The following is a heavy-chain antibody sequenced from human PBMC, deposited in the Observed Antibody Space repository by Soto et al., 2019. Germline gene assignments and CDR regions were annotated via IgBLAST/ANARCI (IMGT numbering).Heavy chain of an antibody. J-gene: IGHJ5*02. Sequence: QVHLVESGGGVVQPGRSLRLSCAASGFTFSSSGMHWVRQTPGKGLEWVALIWYDGTKKYYGDSVKGRFTISRDDSKNTVYLGLNRLRVEGSAVYFCARGAGGLWILGSWGQGTLVTVSS. CDR3: ARGAGGLWILGS. V-gene: IGHV3-33*01. D-gene: IGHD5-12*01. CDR1: GFTFSSSG. CDR2: IWYDGTKK.